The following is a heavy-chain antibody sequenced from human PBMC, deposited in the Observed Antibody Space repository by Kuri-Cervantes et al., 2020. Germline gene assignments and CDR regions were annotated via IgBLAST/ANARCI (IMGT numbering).Heavy chain of an antibody. J-gene: IGHJ6*02. V-gene: IGHV3-23*01. CDR1: GFTFSRNA. CDR3: ARVVVAATGLGLLRPYYYYYYGMDV. Sequence: GGSLRLSCAASGFTFSRNAMSWVRQAPGKGLEWVSGIIENGGSTYYADSVKGRFSISRDNSKNTLYLQMNSLRSEDTAVYYCARVVVAATGLGLLRPYYYYYYGMDVWGQGTTVTVSS. CDR2: IIENGGST. D-gene: IGHD2-15*01.